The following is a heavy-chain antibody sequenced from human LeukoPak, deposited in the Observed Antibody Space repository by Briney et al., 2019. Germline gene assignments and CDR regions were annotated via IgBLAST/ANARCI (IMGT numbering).Heavy chain of an antibody. CDR3: ARGPYYDSSKISAFDI. CDR1: GGSISSYY. D-gene: IGHD3-22*01. Sequence: LETLSLTCSVSGGSISSYYWSWIRQPAGKGLESIGRIYSSGGTNYNPSLRSRVTMSVDTSKNQFSLKLTSVTAADTAVYYCARGPYYDSSKISAFDIWGQGTMVTVSS. V-gene: IGHV4-4*07. J-gene: IGHJ3*02. CDR2: IYSSGGT.